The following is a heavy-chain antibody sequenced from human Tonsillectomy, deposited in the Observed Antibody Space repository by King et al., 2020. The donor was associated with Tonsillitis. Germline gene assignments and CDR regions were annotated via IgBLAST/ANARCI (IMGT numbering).Heavy chain of an antibody. V-gene: IGHV4-34*01. Sequence: VQLQQWGAGLLKPSETLSLTCAVCGGSFSGYYWSWIRQPPGKGLEWIGEINHSGSTNYNPSLKSRVTISVDTSKNQFSLKLSSVTAADTAVYYCARGARGKYQLLTGADAFDIWGQGTMVTVSS. CDR3: ARGARGKYQLLTGADAFDI. CDR1: GGSFSGYY. CDR2: INHSGST. J-gene: IGHJ3*02. D-gene: IGHD2-2*01.